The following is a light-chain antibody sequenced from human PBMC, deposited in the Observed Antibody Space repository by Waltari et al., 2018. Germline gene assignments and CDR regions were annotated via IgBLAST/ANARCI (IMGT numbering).Light chain of an antibody. CDR2: STS. CDR1: TGAVTSDYH. Sequence: QTVVTQEPSLTVSPGGTVTLTCASSTGAVTSDYHPIWFQQKPGQAPRALIYSTSNRPSRPPARFSGSLLGGKAALTLSGVQPEDEAEYYCLLYYSNGPLWVFGGGTKLTVL. V-gene: IGLV7-43*01. J-gene: IGLJ3*02. CDR3: LLYYSNGPLWV.